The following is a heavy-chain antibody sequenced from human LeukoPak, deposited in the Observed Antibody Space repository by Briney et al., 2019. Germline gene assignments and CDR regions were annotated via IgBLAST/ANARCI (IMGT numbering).Heavy chain of an antibody. V-gene: IGHV4-4*07. CDR2: IYTSGST. CDR1: GGSISSYY. D-gene: IGHD4-23*01. CDR3: ARVRNYGGFDY. Sequence: PSETLSLTCTGSGGSISSYYWSWIRPPAGKGLEWIGRIYTSGSTNYNPSLKSRVTMSVDTSKNQFSLKLSSVTAADTAVYYCARVRNYGGFDYWGQGTLVTVSS. J-gene: IGHJ4*02.